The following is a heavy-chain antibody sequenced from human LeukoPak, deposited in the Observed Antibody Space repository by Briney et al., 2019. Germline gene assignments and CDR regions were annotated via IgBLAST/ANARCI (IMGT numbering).Heavy chain of an antibody. V-gene: IGHV3-7*03. Sequence: GGSLRLSCAASGFTFSSYRMSWVRQAPGKGLEWVANIKQDGSEKYYVDSVKGRFTISRDNAKNSLYLQMNSLRAEDTAVYYCARDRESLDYVWGSYRFFDYWGQGTLVTVSS. CDR2: IKQDGSEK. J-gene: IGHJ4*02. CDR1: GFTFSSYR. CDR3: ARDRESLDYVWGSYRFFDY. D-gene: IGHD3-16*02.